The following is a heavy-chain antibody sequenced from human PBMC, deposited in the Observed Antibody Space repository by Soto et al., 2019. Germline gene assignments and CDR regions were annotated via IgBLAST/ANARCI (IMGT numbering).Heavy chain of an antibody. V-gene: IGHV3-7*03. CDR3: ARGSNQDY. D-gene: IGHD2-8*01. CDR1: GFTFSPYW. CDR2: INNDGSEK. J-gene: IGHJ4*02. Sequence: EVQLVESGGDLVQPEGSLRLSCVASGFTFSPYWMSWVRQAPGRGLQWVATINNDGSEKYYADSVKGRFTIARHNARESLYLQLTSLRAGDTAIYYCARGSNQDYWGQGTLVAVSS.